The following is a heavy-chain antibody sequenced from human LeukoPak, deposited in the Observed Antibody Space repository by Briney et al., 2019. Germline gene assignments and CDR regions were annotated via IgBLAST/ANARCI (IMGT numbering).Heavy chain of an antibody. CDR1: GFTVSSNY. V-gene: IGHV3-66*01. J-gene: IGHJ4*02. Sequence: GGSLRLSCAASGFTVSSNYMSWVRQAPGQGLEWVSVIYSGGSTYYADSVKGRFTISRDNSKNTLYLQMNSLRAEDTAVYYCARDLTGYSSGFDYWGQGTLVTVSS. CDR3: ARDLTGYSSGFDY. D-gene: IGHD6-19*01. CDR2: IYSGGST.